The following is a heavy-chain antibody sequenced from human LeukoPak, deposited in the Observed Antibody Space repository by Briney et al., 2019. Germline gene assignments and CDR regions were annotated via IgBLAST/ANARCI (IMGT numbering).Heavy chain of an antibody. Sequence: ASVKVSCKASGYTFTSYGISWVRQAPGQGLEWMGWINPNSGGTNYAQKFQGWVTMTRDTSISTAYMELSRLRSDDTAVYYCAREVAAAGTEYYFDYWGQGTLVTVSS. D-gene: IGHD6-13*01. J-gene: IGHJ4*02. CDR1: GYTFTSYG. CDR3: AREVAAAGTEYYFDY. V-gene: IGHV1-2*04. CDR2: INPNSGGT.